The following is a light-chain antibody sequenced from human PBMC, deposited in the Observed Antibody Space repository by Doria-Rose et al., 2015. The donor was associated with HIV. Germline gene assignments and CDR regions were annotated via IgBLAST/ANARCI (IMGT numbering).Light chain of an antibody. CDR2: AAS. J-gene: IGKJ1*01. V-gene: IGKV1-39*01. Sequence: DIQVTQSPSSLSASIGDRVTITCRARQTVSTYLNWFQQEPGKATKLLIYAASRLQSGVPSRFSGSGSGTDFTLTISGLQPGDFATYYCQQTYSSPPWTFGQGTKCEMK. CDR1: QTVSTY. CDR3: QQTYSSPPWT.